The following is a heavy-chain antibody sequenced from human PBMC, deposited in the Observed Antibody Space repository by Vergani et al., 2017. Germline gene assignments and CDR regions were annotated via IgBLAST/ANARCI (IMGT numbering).Heavy chain of an antibody. J-gene: IGHJ6*02. Sequence: VQLVESGGGLVQPGGSLRLSCAASGFTFSSYWMSWIRQAPGKGLEWVSYISSSGSTIYYADSVKGRFTISRDNAKNSLYLQMNSLRAEDTAVYYCARYCSSTSCHYGMDVWGQGTMVTVSS. V-gene: IGHV3-11*01. CDR3: ARYCSSTSCHYGMDV. CDR2: ISSSGSTI. D-gene: IGHD2-2*01. CDR1: GFTFSSYW.